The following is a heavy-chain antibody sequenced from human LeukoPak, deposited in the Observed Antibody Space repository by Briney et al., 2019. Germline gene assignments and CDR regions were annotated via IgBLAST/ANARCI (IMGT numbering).Heavy chain of an antibody. CDR1: RFTFGSYG. J-gene: IGHJ4*02. D-gene: IGHD7-27*01. Sequence: PGGSLRLSCAASRFTFGSYGMTWVRQAPGKGLEWVSSISGHGGNSYYADSVKGRFTISRDNSKNTLYLQMNSLRGEDTAVYYCAKDGGLWVSAHWGDSWGRGTLVTISS. V-gene: IGHV3-23*01. CDR2: ISGHGGNS. CDR3: AKDGGLWVSAHWGDS.